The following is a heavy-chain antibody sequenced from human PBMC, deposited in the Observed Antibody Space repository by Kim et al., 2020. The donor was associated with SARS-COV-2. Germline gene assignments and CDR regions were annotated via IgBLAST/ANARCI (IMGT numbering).Heavy chain of an antibody. Sequence: GGSLRLSCAASGFTFSSYSMNWVRQAPGKGLEWVSSISSSSSYIYYADSVKGRFTISRDNAKNSLYLQMNSLRAEDTAVYYCARDSVVAGTGDYWGQGTLVTVSS. CDR2: ISSSSSYI. D-gene: IGHD6-19*01. J-gene: IGHJ4*02. V-gene: IGHV3-21*01. CDR1: GFTFSSYS. CDR3: ARDSVVAGTGDY.